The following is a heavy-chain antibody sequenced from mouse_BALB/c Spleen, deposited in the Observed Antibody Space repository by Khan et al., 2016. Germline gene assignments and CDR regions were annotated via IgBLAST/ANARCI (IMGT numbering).Heavy chain of an antibody. Sequence: QIQLVQSGPELKKPGETVKISCRASGYAFTDYSIHWVKQAPGKGLKWMGWINTETGEPTYADAFKGRFAFSLETSASTAYLQINNLKHEDTATFFCARDSNYRIYDTVDYWGEGNSVTVST. CDR3: ARDSNYRIYDTVDY. V-gene: IGHV9-2-1*01. D-gene: IGHD2-5*01. CDR2: INTETGEP. CDR1: GYAFTDYS. J-gene: IGHJ4*01.